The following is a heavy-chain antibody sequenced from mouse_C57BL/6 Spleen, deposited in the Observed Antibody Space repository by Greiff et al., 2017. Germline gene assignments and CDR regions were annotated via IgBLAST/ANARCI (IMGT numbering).Heavy chain of an antibody. CDR3: ATYGSRAY. CDR1: GYTFTSYW. Sequence: VQLKQPGAELVMPGASVKLSCKASGYTFTSYWMHWVKQRPGQGLEWIGEIDPSDSYTNYNQKFKGKSTLTVDKSSSTAYMQLSSLTSEDSAVYYCATYGSRAYWGQGTLVTVSA. D-gene: IGHD1-1*01. CDR2: IDPSDSYT. V-gene: IGHV1-69*01. J-gene: IGHJ3*01.